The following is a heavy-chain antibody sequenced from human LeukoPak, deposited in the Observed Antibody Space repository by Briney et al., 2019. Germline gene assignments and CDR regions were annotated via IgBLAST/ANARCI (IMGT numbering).Heavy chain of an antibody. V-gene: IGHV4-59*08. Sequence: PSETLSLTCSVSGASIIHYYWGWIRQLPPGKGLEWIGYFYYSGSTDYNPSHKSRVSISVDTSKNQFSLKLNSVTAADTALYYCARRSSSTGWSFDYWGQGTLVAVSS. D-gene: IGHD6-19*01. CDR1: GASIIHYY. CDR3: ARRSSSTGWSFDY. CDR2: FYYSGST. J-gene: IGHJ4*02.